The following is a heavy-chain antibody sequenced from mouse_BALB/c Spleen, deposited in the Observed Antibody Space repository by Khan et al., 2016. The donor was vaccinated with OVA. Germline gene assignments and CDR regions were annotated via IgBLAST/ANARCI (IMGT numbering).Heavy chain of an antibody. CDR1: GYTFTDYY. Sequence: QVQLKESGAELARPGASVKLSCKASGYTFTDYYINWVKQRTGQGLEWIGEISPGSGDTYYNEKFKGKATLTADQSSTTAHMQISRLTCEGSAVDGCARRNYEGYTWDYWGKGTLVTVSA. J-gene: IGHJ3*01. D-gene: IGHD1-2*01. V-gene: IGHV1-77*01. CDR2: ISPGSGDT. CDR3: ARRNYEGYTWDY.